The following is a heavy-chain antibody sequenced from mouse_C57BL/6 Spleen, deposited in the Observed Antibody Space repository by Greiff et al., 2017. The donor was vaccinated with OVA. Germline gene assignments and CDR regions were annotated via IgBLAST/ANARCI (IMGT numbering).Heavy chain of an antibody. D-gene: IGHD2-5*01. Sequence: VQLQQSGPELVKPGASVKISCKASGYSFTGYYMNWVKQSPEKSLEWIGEINPSTGGTTYNQKFKAKATLTVDKSSSTAYMQLKSLTSEDSAVYYCARSGSNPWYFDVWGTGTTVTVSS. CDR1: GYSFTGYY. CDR3: ARSGSNPWYFDV. J-gene: IGHJ1*03. V-gene: IGHV1-42*01. CDR2: INPSTGGT.